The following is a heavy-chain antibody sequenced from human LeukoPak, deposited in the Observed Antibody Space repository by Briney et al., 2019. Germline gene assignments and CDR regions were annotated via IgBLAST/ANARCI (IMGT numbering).Heavy chain of an antibody. CDR2: IHYTGIT. J-gene: IGHJ6*02. CDR3: TRHPPVPVFENGLDV. CDR1: GGSITGYY. V-gene: IGHV4-59*08. Sequence: SETLSLTCTVSGGSITGYYWSWIRQPPGKGLEWIGYIHYTGITIYNPSLKSRVTLSVDTSKNQFSLRLSSVTAADTAVYYCTRHPPVPVFENGLDVWGQGTTVTVSS.